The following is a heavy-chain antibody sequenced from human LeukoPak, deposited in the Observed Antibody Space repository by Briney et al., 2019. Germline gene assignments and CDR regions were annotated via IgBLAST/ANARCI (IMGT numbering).Heavy chain of an antibody. CDR1: GFTFDDYA. D-gene: IGHD6-13*01. J-gene: IGHJ4*02. V-gene: IGHV3-9*03. CDR3: AKAKYSSRWSYFDY. CDR2: ISWNSGSI. Sequence: PGGSLRLSCAASGFTFDDYAMHWVRQTPGKGLEWVSGISWNSGSIGYADSVKGRFTISRDNAKNSLYLQTNSLRGDDMALYYCAKAKYSSRWSYFDYWGQGALVTVSS.